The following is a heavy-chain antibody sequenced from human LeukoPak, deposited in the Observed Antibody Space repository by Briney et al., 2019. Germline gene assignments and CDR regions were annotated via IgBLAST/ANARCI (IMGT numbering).Heavy chain of an antibody. CDR3: ARSSGRNAEYFQH. CDR1: GGSISSGGYS. V-gene: IGHV4-30-2*01. CDR2: IYHSGST. Sequence: PSGTLSLTCAVSGGSISSGGYSWSWIRQPPGKGLEWIGYIYHSGSTYYNPSLKSRVTISVDRSKNQFSLKLSSVTAADTAVYYCARSSGRNAEYFQHWGQGTLVTVSS. D-gene: IGHD3-22*01. J-gene: IGHJ1*01.